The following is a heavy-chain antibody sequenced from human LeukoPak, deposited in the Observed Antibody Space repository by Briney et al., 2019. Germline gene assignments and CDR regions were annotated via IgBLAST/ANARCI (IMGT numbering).Heavy chain of an antibody. J-gene: IGHJ4*02. CDR1: GGSISSYY. D-gene: IGHD3-10*01. Sequence: PSETLSLTCTVSGGSISSYYWSWIRQPPGKGLEWIGYIYYSGSTNYNPSLRSRVTISVDTSKIQFSLKLSSVTAADTAVYYCARSRYGAGSYSFDYWGQGTLVTVSS. V-gene: IGHV4-59*01. CDR2: IYYSGST. CDR3: ARSRYGAGSYSFDY.